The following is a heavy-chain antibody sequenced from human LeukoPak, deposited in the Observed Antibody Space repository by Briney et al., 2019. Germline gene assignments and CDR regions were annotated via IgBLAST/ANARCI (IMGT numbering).Heavy chain of an antibody. Sequence: RLXXXXSGFTXSSCXXNXVRXAPGXXXEWVSYISSSSSTMYYADSVKGRFTISRDNAKNSLYLQMNSLRAEDTAVYYCAREGSGYSYFDYWGQGTLVTVSS. J-gene: IGHJ4*02. CDR2: ISSSSSTM. CDR1: GFTXSSCX. CDR3: AREGSGYSYFDY. V-gene: IGHV3-48*04. D-gene: IGHD3-3*01.